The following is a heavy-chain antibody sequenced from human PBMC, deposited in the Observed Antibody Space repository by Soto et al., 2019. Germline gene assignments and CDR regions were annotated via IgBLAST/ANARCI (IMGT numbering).Heavy chain of an antibody. Sequence: SETLSLTCTVSGLYLRRFYWRSMRHPAGKGLEWIGRIYPSGSTNYNPSLQSRVTMSVDTSENQFSLKLSSVTAADTAVYYCARAGEPFGDYFTHQWFDPWGQGKRVTVSS. CDR2: IYPSGST. CDR1: GLYLRRFY. V-gene: IGHV4-4*07. J-gene: IGHJ5*02. CDR3: ARAGEPFGDYFTHQWFDP. D-gene: IGHD4-17*01.